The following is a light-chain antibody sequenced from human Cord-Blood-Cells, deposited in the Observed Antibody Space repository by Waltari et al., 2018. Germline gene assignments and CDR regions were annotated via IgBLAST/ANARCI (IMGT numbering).Light chain of an antibody. CDR1: QSVSSN. Sequence: EIVMTQSPATLSVSPGESATLSCRASQSVSSNVAWYQQKLGQAPRLLIDGASTRATGLPARFSGSGSGTEFTLTISSLQSEDFAVYYCQQYNNWPKTFGQGTKVEIK. CDR3: QQYNNWPKT. V-gene: IGKV3-15*01. CDR2: GAS. J-gene: IGKJ1*01.